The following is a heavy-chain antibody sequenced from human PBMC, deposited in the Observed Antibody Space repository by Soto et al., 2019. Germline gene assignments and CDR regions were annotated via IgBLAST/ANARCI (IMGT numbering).Heavy chain of an antibody. J-gene: IGHJ4*02. CDR1: GGSISSADFF. CDR3: AREPYLPMARNDF. Sequence: KASETLSLTCTVSGGSISSADFFWTWLRQPPGKGLEWLGYIYYSGTTYYNPSLKGRLIILIDTSRNQFSLSLNSVTAADTAVYFCAREPYLPMARNDFWGQGAQVTVSS. D-gene: IGHD3-10*01. V-gene: IGHV4-30-4*01. CDR2: IYYSGTT.